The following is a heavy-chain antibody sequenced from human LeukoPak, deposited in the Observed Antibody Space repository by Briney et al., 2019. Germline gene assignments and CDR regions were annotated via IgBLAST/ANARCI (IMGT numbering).Heavy chain of an antibody. CDR3: ARNMLRGDFSLDY. CDR2: IYPGDSDT. D-gene: IGHD3-10*01. CDR1: GNSFNNYW. V-gene: IGHV5-51*01. Sequence: GESLKISCQGSGNSFNNYWISWVRQMPGKGLEWMGIIYPGDSDTRYSPSFQGHVTISADKSITTAYLQWSSLRASDTAIYYCARNMLRGDFSLDYWGQGTLVTVSS. J-gene: IGHJ4*02.